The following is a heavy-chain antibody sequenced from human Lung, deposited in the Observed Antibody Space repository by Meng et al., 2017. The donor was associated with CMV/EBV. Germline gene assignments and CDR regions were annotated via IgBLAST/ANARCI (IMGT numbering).Heavy chain of an antibody. V-gene: IGHV3-7*01. CDR1: GFTFSSYW. Sequence: GGXXRLSCAASGFTFSSYWMSWVRQAPGKGLEWVANIKQDGSEKYYVDSVKGRFTISRDNAKNSLYLQMNSLRAEDTAVYYCARGYYYDSKVEHYWGQGTLVTVSS. J-gene: IGHJ4*02. CDR3: ARGYYYDSKVEHY. D-gene: IGHD3-22*01. CDR2: IKQDGSEK.